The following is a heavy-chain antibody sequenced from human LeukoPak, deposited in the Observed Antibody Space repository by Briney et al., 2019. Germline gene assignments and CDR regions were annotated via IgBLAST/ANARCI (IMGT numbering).Heavy chain of an antibody. CDR3: AKGDYYGSQKLYTH. D-gene: IGHD3-10*01. CDR1: GYSLTDYY. J-gene: IGHJ4*02. Sequence: ASVKVSCKASGYSLTDYYIYWMRRAPGQGLEWMGWLNPNSGGTNYAQNFQGRVTMTRDTSISTAYMELSRLRSDDTAVYYCAKGDYYGSQKLYTHWGQGTLVTVSS. CDR2: LNPNSGGT. V-gene: IGHV1-2*02.